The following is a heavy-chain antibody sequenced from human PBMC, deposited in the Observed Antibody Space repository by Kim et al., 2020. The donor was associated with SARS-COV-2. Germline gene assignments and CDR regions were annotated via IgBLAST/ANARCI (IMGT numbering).Heavy chain of an antibody. CDR2: IYSGGST. CDR1: GFTVSSNY. J-gene: IGHJ4*02. CDR3: ARVSYDFWSGYDY. D-gene: IGHD3-3*01. V-gene: IGHV3-53*01. Sequence: GGSLRLSCAASGFTVSSNYMSWVRQAPGKGLEWVSVIYSGGSTYYADSVKGRFTISRDNSKNTLYLQMNSLRAEDTAVYYCARVSYDFWSGYDYWGQGTLVTVSS.